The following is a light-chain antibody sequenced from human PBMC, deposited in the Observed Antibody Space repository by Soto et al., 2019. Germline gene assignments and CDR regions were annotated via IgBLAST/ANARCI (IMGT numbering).Light chain of an antibody. CDR2: WSS. Sequence: DIVMTQSPDSLAVSLGERATINCKSSQSVLYSSNNNNYLVWYQQKPGQPPKLLIYWSSSRESGVPXXXSXSGSXKDLTITISSLQAEDVAAYYCQQYCSTPLNFGGGTKVDIK. CDR1: QSVLYSSNNNNY. CDR3: QQYCSTPLN. J-gene: IGKJ4*01. V-gene: IGKV4-1*01.